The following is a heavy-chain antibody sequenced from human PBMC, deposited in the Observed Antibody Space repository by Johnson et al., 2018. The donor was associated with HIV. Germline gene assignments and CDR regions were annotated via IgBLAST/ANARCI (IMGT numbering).Heavy chain of an antibody. CDR1: GFTFSSYA. Sequence: VQLVESGGGVVQPGRSLRLSCAASGFTFSSYALHWVRQAPGKGLDWVGRTRNKANSYTTEYAASVTGRFTISRDDSINPVYLQMNSLQSEDMAVYYCTTGDCSGGSCHAFDIWGQGTMVTVSS. CDR3: TTGDCSGGSCHAFDI. D-gene: IGHD2-15*01. V-gene: IGHV3-72*01. CDR2: TRNKANSYTT. J-gene: IGHJ3*02.